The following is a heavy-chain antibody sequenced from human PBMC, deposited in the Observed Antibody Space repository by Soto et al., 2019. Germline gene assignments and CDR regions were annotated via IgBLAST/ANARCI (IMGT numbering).Heavy chain of an antibody. V-gene: IGHV5-51*01. D-gene: IGHD6-19*01. CDR2: IYPGDSDT. Sequence: PVESLKNSCKGSEYSFTSYWIGWVRQMPGKGLEWMGIIYPGDSDTRYSPSFQGQVTISADKPISTAYLQWSSLKASDTAMYYCARHGKEGYSSGWYLSYWGQGTLVTVSS. CDR1: EYSFTSYW. J-gene: IGHJ4*02. CDR3: ARHGKEGYSSGWYLSY.